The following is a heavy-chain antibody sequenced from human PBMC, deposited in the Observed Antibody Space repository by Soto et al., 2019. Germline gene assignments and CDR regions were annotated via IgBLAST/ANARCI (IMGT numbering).Heavy chain of an antibody. CDR3: ARAYRVLTQSRAVGY. J-gene: IGHJ4*02. Sequence: QVQLVESGGGVVQPGRSLRLSCAASGFTFSSYGMHWVRQAPGKGLEWVAVIWYDGSNKYYADSVKGRFTISRDNSKNTLYLQMNSLRAEDTAVYYCARAYRVLTQSRAVGYWGQGTLVTVSS. D-gene: IGHD6-19*01. CDR1: GFTFSSYG. V-gene: IGHV3-33*01. CDR2: IWYDGSNK.